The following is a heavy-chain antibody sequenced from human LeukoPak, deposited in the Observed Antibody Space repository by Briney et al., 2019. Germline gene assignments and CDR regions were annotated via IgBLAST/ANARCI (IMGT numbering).Heavy chain of an antibody. V-gene: IGHV3-48*03. CDR3: ARDRRGMAGTRRFDY. J-gene: IGHJ4*02. Sequence: GGSLRLCCAASGFTFSSYEMNWVRQAPGKGLEWVSYISSSGSTICYAGSVKGRFTISRDNAKNSLYLQMNCLRAEDTAVYYCARDRRGMAGTRRFDYWGQGTLVTVSS. CDR2: ISSSGSTI. D-gene: IGHD6-19*01. CDR1: GFTFSSYE.